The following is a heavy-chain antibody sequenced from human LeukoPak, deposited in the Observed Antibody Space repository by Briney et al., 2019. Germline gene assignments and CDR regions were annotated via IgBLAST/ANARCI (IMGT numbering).Heavy chain of an antibody. CDR3: ARDVFCGGDCYSDY. CDR1: GGSISSSSSY. V-gene: IGHV4-39*07. Sequence: SETLSLTCTVSGGSISSSSSYWGWIRQPPGKGLEWIGSMFYSGNTYYNPSLKSRVTISVDTSKNQFSLKLSSVTAADTAVYYCARDVFCGGDCYSDYWGQGTLVTVSS. CDR2: MFYSGNT. D-gene: IGHD2-21*02. J-gene: IGHJ4*02.